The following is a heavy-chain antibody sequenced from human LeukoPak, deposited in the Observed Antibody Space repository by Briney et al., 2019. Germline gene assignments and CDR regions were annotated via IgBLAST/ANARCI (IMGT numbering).Heavy chain of an antibody. CDR2: IYYSGST. CDR1: GGSISSYY. J-gene: IGHJ3*02. V-gene: IGHV4-59*01. CDR3: ARGGTYYRAAFDI. Sequence: SETLSLTCTVSGGSISSYYWNWIRQPPGKGLEWIGYIYYSGSTNYNPSLKSRVTISVDTSKNQFSLKLSSVTAADTAVYYCARGGTYYRAAFDIWGQGTMVTVSS. D-gene: IGHD1-14*01.